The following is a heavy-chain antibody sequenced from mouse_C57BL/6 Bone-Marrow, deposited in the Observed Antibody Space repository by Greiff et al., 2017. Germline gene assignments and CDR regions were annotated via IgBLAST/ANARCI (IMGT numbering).Heavy chain of an antibody. CDR2: IHPNSGST. Sequence: QVQLQQSGAELVKPGASVQLSCKASGYTFTSYWMHWVKQRPGQGLEWIGMIHPNSGSTNYNEKFKSKATLTVDKSSSTAYMQLSSLTSEDSAVYYCAGGVHGSPPFAYWGQGTLVTVSA. V-gene: IGHV1-64*01. D-gene: IGHD1-1*01. J-gene: IGHJ3*01. CDR3: AGGVHGSPPFAY. CDR1: GYTFTSYW.